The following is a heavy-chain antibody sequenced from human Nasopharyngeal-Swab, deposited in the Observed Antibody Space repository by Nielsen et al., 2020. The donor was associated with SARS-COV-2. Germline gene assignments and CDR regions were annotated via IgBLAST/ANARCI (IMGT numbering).Heavy chain of an antibody. V-gene: IGHV3-30-3*01. CDR2: ISYDGSNK. Sequence: WIRQPPGKGLERVAVISYDGSNKYYADSVKGQFTISRDNSKNTLYLQMNSLRAEDTAVYYCARTDSSGYYPVTYYYYGMDVWGQGTTVTVSS. D-gene: IGHD3-22*01. J-gene: IGHJ6*02. CDR3: ARTDSSGYYPVTYYYYGMDV.